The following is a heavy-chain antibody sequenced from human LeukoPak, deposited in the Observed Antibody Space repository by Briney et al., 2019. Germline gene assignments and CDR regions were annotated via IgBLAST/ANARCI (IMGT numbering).Heavy chain of an antibody. V-gene: IGHV1-69*02. J-gene: IGHJ4*02. Sequence: SVKVSCKASGGIFSSYTFNWVRQAPGQGLEWMGRITPIPGITNYAETFQGRVTLTADTSTSTLYMELSSLRSEDTAVYYCARLLRAVDTGAYHFDYWGQGTLVTVSS. CDR1: GGIFSSYT. CDR2: ITPIPGIT. D-gene: IGHD2-8*02. CDR3: ARLLRAVDTGAYHFDY.